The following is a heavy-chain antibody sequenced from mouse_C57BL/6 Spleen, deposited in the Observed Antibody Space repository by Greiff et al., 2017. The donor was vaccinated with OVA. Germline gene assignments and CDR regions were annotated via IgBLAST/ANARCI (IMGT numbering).Heavy chain of an antibody. CDR3: ARHIRDYDYDRYYAMDY. CDR1: GFTFSSYG. V-gene: IGHV5-6*01. CDR2: ISSGGSYT. Sequence: DVHLVESGGDLVKPGGSLKLSCAASGFTFSSYGMSWVRQTPDKRLEWVATISSGGSYTYYPDSVKGRFTISRDNAKNTLYLQMSSLKSEDTAMYYWARHIRDYDYDRYYAMDYWGQGTSVTVSS. J-gene: IGHJ4*01. D-gene: IGHD2-4*01.